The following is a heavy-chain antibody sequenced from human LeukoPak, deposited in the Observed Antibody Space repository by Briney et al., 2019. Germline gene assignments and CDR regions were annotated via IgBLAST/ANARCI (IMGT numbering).Heavy chain of an antibody. D-gene: IGHD6-19*01. CDR3: ALKQWLVPEFDY. V-gene: IGHV2-5*02. J-gene: IGHJ4*02. CDR1: GFSLSTSGVG. CDR2: IYWDDDK. Sequence: ESGPTLVNPTQTLTLTCTFSGFSLSTSGVGVGWIRQPPGKALEWLALIYWDDDKRYSPSLKSRLTITKDTSKNQVVLTMTNVDPVDTATYYCALKQWLVPEFDYWGQGTLVTVSS.